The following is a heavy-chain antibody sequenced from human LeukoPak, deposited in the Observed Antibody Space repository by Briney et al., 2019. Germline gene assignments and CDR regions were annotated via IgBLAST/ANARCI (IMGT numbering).Heavy chain of an antibody. Sequence: GGSLRLSSVVSGFTFSTYAMSWVRQAPGKGLERVSGIGGSGGDTFYADSVRGRFTVSRDNSKNTLFLQIDSLRTEDTAVYYCATPATGTTFGYWGQGTLVTVSS. D-gene: IGHD1-1*01. V-gene: IGHV3-23*01. CDR3: ATPATGTTFGY. J-gene: IGHJ4*02. CDR1: GFTFSTYA. CDR2: IGGSGGDT.